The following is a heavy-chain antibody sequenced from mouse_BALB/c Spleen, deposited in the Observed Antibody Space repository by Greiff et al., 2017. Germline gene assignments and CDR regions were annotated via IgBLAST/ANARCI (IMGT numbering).Heavy chain of an antibody. CDR2: ISSGGGST. V-gene: IGHV5-12-1*01. Sequence: DVQLVESGGGLVKPGGSLKLSCAASGFAFSSYDMSWVRQTPEKRLEWVAYISSGGGSTYYPDTVKGRFTISRDNAKNTLYLQMSSLKSEDTAMYYCARHRGYGSSYAMDYWGQGTSVTVSS. CDR3: ARHRGYGSSYAMDY. D-gene: IGHD1-1*01. J-gene: IGHJ4*01. CDR1: GFAFSSYD.